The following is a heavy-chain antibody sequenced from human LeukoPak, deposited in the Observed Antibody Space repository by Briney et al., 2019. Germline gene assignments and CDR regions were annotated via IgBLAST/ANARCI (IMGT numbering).Heavy chain of an antibody. CDR2: IDVGTSTT. V-gene: IGHV3-23*01. CDR3: AKTGQFDS. D-gene: IGHD1-14*01. J-gene: IGHJ4*02. CDR1: GFTFSSYA. Sequence: PGGSLRLSCAASGFTFSSYAMHWVRQAPGKGLEWVSTIDVGTSTTFYADSVKGRFAIFRDNSKNTVYLQMNSLRADDTAVYFCAKTGQFDSWGQGTLVTVSS.